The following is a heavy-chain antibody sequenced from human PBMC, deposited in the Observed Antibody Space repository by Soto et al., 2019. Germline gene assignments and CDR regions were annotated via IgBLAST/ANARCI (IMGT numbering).Heavy chain of an antibody. J-gene: IGHJ4*02. CDR3: ARYGSGSYDY. CDR2: IIPILGIA. D-gene: IGHD3-10*01. CDR1: GGTFSSYT. V-gene: IGHV1-69*02. Sequence: QVQLVQSGAEVKKPGSSVKVSCKASGGTFSSYTISWVRQAPGQGLEWMGRIIPILGIANYAQKFQGRVTITADKSTSTADLELRSLRSEDKAVDYCARYGSGSYDYWGQGTLVTVSS.